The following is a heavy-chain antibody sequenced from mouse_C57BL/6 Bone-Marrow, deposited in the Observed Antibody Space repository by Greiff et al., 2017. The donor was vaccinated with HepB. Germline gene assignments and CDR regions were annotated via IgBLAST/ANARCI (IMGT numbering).Heavy chain of an antibody. V-gene: IGHV5-17*01. Sequence: VQLKESGGGLVKPGGSLKLSCAASGFTFSDYGMHWVRQAPEKGLEWVAYISSGSSTIYYADTVKGRFTISRDNAKNTLFLQMTSLRSEDTAMYYCARRYYGSSSGWYFDVWGTGTTVTVSS. CDR1: GFTFSDYG. D-gene: IGHD1-1*01. CDR2: ISSGSSTI. CDR3: ARRYYGSSSGWYFDV. J-gene: IGHJ1*03.